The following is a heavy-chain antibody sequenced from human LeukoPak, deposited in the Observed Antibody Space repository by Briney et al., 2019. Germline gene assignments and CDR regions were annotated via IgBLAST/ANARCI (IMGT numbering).Heavy chain of an antibody. Sequence: ASVKVSCKASGYTFTSYDINWVRQATGQGLEWMGWMNPNSGNTGYAQKFQGRVTMTRNTSISTAFMELSSLRSEDTAVYYCARVRYFDWLFTPWGQGTLVTVSS. V-gene: IGHV1-8*01. CDR3: ARVRYFDWLFTP. J-gene: IGHJ5*02. CDR2: MNPNSGNT. D-gene: IGHD3-9*01. CDR1: GYTFTSYD.